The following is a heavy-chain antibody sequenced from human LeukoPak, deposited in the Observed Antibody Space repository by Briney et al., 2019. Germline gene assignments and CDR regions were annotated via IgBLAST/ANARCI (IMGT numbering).Heavy chain of an antibody. CDR2: ISSRSSYI. D-gene: IGHD6-19*01. CDR1: GFTLSSYS. J-gene: IGHJ4*02. CDR3: AREITSGWYSDY. V-gene: IGHV3-21*01. Sequence: GGSLRLSCAASGFTLSSYSMNWVRQAPGKGLEWVSSISSRSSYIYYADSVKGRFTIPRDNAKNSLYLQMNSLRAEDTAVYYCAREITSGWYSDYWGQGTLVTVSS.